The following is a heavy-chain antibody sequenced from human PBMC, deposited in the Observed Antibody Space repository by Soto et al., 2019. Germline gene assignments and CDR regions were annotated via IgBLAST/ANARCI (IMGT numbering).Heavy chain of an antibody. Sequence: QLQLQESGPGLVKPSETLSLTCTVSGGSISSSSYYWGWIRQPPGKGLEWIGSIYYSGSTYYNPSLKSRVTISVDTSKNQFSLKLSSVTAADTAVYYCALGPDSSGWSDNDAFDIWGQGTMVTVSS. V-gene: IGHV4-39*01. CDR1: GGSISSSSYY. D-gene: IGHD6-19*01. CDR3: ALGPDSSGWSDNDAFDI. J-gene: IGHJ3*02. CDR2: IYYSGST.